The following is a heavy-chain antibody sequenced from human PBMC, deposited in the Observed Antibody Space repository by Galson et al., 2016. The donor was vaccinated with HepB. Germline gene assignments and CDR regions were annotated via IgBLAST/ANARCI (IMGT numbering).Heavy chain of an antibody. J-gene: IGHJ4*03. CDR1: GFMFSTYW. Sequence: SLRLSCAASGFMFSTYWMTWVRQAPGKGLEWVANINQDGSEKYHVDSVKGRFTISKDNGKNSLFLQLNSLRAEDTAVYYCARDAGYHQIDYWGQGTTVTVSS. D-gene: IGHD3-16*02. CDR3: ARDAGYHQIDY. CDR2: INQDGSEK. V-gene: IGHV3-7*03.